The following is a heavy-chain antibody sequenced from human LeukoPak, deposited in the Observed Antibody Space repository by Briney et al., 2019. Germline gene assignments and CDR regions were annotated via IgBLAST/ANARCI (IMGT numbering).Heavy chain of an antibody. CDR2: INPSGGST. Sequence: ASVKVSCKASGYTFTSYYMHWVRQPPGQGLEWMGIINPSGGSTSYAQKVQGRVTMTRDTSTSTVYMELSSLRSEDTAVYYCARAKNRAYAFDIWGQGTMVTVSS. V-gene: IGHV1-46*01. CDR1: GYTFTSYY. CDR3: ARAKNRAYAFDI. D-gene: IGHD2/OR15-2a*01. J-gene: IGHJ3*02.